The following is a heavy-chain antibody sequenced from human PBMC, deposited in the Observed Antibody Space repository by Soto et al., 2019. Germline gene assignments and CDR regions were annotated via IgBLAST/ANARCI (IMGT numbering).Heavy chain of an antibody. J-gene: IGHJ5*02. Sequence: SETLSLTYTVPGGSISSSIYYWGWIRQPPGKGLEWIGSIYYSGSTYYNPSLKSRVTISVDTSKNQFSLKLSSVTAADTAVYYCARPVVPAARQGRKTINWFDPWGQGTLVTVSS. CDR1: GGSISSSIYY. CDR3: ARPVVPAARQGRKTINWFDP. D-gene: IGHD2-2*01. V-gene: IGHV4-39*01. CDR2: IYYSGST.